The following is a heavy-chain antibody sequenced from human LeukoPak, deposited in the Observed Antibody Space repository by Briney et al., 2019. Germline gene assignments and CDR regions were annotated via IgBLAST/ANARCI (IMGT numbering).Heavy chain of an antibody. CDR1: GYTFTSYY. CDR3: ASGDYSSSRRFDY. Sequence: ASVKVSCKASGYTFTSYYTHWVRQAPGQGLEWMGIINPSGGGTRNAQIFQGRVTMTRDTSTNTVYMELSSLRSEDTAVYYCASGDYSSSRRFDYWGQGTLVTVSS. J-gene: IGHJ4*02. D-gene: IGHD6-13*01. V-gene: IGHV1-46*01. CDR2: INPSGGGT.